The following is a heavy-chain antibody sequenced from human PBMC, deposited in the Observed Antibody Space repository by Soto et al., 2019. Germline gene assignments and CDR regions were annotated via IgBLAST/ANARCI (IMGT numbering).Heavy chain of an antibody. J-gene: IGHJ4*02. D-gene: IGHD5-12*01. Sequence: QVQLVQSGADVKKPGASVKVSCKASGYSFTAYYIHWVRQAPGQGLEWMGWINPNTGGTNYAQKFQGLVTMTRDTSANTVFLEMSRLTSGDTAVYYCARDFSGTNTLNFDFWGQGALVTVSS. V-gene: IGHV1-2*02. CDR3: ARDFSGTNTLNFDF. CDR2: INPNTGGT. CDR1: GYSFTAYY.